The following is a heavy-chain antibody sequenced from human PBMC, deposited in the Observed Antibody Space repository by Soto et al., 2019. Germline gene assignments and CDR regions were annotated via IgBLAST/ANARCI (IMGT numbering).Heavy chain of an antibody. Sequence: PSETLSLTCTVSGGSVSSGSYYWSWIRQPPGKGLEWIGYIYYSGSTNYNPSLKSRVTISVDTSKNQFSLKLSSVTAADTAVYYCARYRYYYDSSGYRKINYYYGMDVWGQGTTVTVSS. CDR3: ARYRYYYDSSGYRKINYYYGMDV. J-gene: IGHJ6*02. D-gene: IGHD3-22*01. CDR1: GGSVSSGSYY. CDR2: IYYSGST. V-gene: IGHV4-61*01.